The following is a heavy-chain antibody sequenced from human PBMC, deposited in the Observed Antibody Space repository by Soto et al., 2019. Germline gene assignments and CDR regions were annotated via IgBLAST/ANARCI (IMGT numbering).Heavy chain of an antibody. V-gene: IGHV1-8*01. CDR3: ARGANLNYDFWSGYFP. Sequence: GASVKVSCKASGYTFTSYDINWVRQATGQGLEWMGWMNPNSGNTGYAQKFQGRVTMTRNTSISTAYMELSSLRPEDTAVYYCARGANLNYDFWSGYFPWGQGTLVTVSS. J-gene: IGHJ5*02. CDR2: MNPNSGNT. CDR1: GYTFTSYD. D-gene: IGHD3-3*01.